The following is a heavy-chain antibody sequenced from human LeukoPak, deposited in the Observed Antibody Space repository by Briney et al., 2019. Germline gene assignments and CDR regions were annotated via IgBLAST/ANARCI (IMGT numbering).Heavy chain of an antibody. CDR2: INHSGST. J-gene: IGHJ6*03. Sequence: SETLSLTCAVYVGSFSGHYWSCIRQPPGKRLEWIGEINHSGSTNHNPSPKSRVSISVDTSKKQFSLKLSSVTAADTAVYYCASGFGRYCSSTSCYWYYYYYMPVWAKGPTVPVSS. CDR3: ASGFGRYCSSTSCYWYYYYYMPV. V-gene: IGHV4-34*01. D-gene: IGHD2-2*01. CDR1: VGSFSGHY.